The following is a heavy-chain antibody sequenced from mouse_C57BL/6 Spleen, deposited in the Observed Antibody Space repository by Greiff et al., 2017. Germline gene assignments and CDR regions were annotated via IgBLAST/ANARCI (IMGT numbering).Heavy chain of an antibody. CDR3: TRKDYGSSNWYFAG. CDR2: IWSGGST. CDR1: GFSLTSYG. J-gene: IGHJ1*02. V-gene: IGHV2-2*01. D-gene: IGHD1-1*01. Sequence: QVQLQQSGPGLVQPSQSLSITCTVSGFSLTSYGVHWVRQSPGKGLEWLGVIWSGGSTDYNTAFVSRRSISKNNSKSQIFFKRNSVQADDTAIYCFTRKDYGSSNWYFAGWGTGPTATASS.